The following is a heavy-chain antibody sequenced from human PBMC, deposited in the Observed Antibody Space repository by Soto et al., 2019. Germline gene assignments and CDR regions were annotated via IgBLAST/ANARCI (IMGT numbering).Heavy chain of an antibody. CDR1: GFTFSSYA. V-gene: IGHV3-23*01. Sequence: PGGSLRLSCAASGFTFSSYAMSWVRQAPGKGLEWVSAISGSGGSTYYADSVKGRFTISRDNSKNTLYLQMNSLRAEDTAVYYCAKDLIEALALVDAFDSWGQGTMVTFSS. CDR2: ISGSGGST. J-gene: IGHJ3*02. D-gene: IGHD1-26*01. CDR3: AKDLIEALALVDAFDS.